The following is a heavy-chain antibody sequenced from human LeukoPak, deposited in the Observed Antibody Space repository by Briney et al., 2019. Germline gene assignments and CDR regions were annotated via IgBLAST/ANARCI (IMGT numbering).Heavy chain of an antibody. J-gene: IGHJ3*02. CDR1: GFSFSSYG. V-gene: IGHV3-33*01. CDR2: IWYDGSIK. Sequence: GGSLRLSCAASGFSFSSYGMHWVRQAPGKGLEWVAVIWYDGSIKYYGDSVKGRFTISRDNSKDTLYLQMNSLRAEDTAVYYCAAPLHDAFDIWGQGTMVTVSS. CDR3: AAPLHDAFDI.